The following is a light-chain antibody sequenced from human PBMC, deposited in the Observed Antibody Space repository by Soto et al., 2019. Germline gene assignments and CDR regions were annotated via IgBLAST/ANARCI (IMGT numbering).Light chain of an antibody. CDR3: QQVKTYPRT. Sequence: DIQMTQSPYSLSAAVGDRVTIACRASQNINTYLNWYQQKPGKAPKLLIFDAASLQSGVPSRFSGGGSRTDFTLTITSLQPEDFATYYCQQVKTYPRTVGGGTKVDIK. CDR1: QNINTY. V-gene: IGKV1-39*01. CDR2: DAA. J-gene: IGKJ4*01.